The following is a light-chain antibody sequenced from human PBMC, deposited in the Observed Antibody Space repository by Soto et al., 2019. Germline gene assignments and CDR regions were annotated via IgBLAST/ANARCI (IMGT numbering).Light chain of an antibody. Sequence: QSALTQPASVSGSPGQSITISCTGTSSDVGVYNYVSWYQQHPGKAPKLMIYEVYNRPSGVSHRFSGSKSGNTASLTISGLQAEDEADYYCSSYTSSSTPYVFGTGTKLTVL. CDR3: SSYTSSSTPYV. CDR2: EVY. J-gene: IGLJ1*01. CDR1: SSDVGVYNY. V-gene: IGLV2-14*01.